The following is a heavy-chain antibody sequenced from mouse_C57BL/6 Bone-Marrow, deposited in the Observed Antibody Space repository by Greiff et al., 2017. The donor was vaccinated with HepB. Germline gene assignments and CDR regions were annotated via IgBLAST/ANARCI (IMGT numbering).Heavy chain of an antibody. CDR2: IYPGDGDT. V-gene: IGHV1-82*01. J-gene: IGHJ2*01. D-gene: IGHD1-1*01. CDR1: GYAFSSSW. Sequence: QVQLQQSGPELVKPGASVKISCKASGYAFSSSWMNWVKQRPGKGLEWIGRIYPGDGDTNYNGKFKGKATLTADKSSSTAYMQLSSLTSEDSAVYFCARSCYYGSSYYFDYWGQGTTLTVSS. CDR3: ARSCYYGSSYYFDY.